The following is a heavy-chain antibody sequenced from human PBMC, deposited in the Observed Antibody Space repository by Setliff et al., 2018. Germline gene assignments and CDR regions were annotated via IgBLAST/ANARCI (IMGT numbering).Heavy chain of an antibody. Sequence: GSLRLSCAASGFTFSNYYMTWIRQAPGKGLEWIGEIYLGGGPTYNPSLKSRATISVDTSKNQFSLKVTSVTAADTAVYYCGGVGLLQSFDTWGQGTKVTVSS. D-gene: IGHD3-22*01. J-gene: IGHJ3*02. CDR2: IYLGGGP. V-gene: IGHV4-34*01. CDR1: GFTFSNYY. CDR3: GGVGLLQSFDT.